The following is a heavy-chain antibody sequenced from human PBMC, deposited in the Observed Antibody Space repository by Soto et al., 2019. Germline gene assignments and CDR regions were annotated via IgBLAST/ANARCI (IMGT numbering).Heavy chain of an antibody. J-gene: IGHJ6*02. CDR3: ARGPFRPSAMDV. CDR1: GENFKTNV. V-gene: IGHV1-69*10. Sequence: GASVKVSCKTSGENFKTNVFTWVRQAPGQGLEWMGETIPALGKTHYIEKFQGRVTITVDDATRTVYMEVRDLTSEDTAIYYCARGPFRPSAMDVWGQGTTVTVSS. CDR2: TIPALGKT. D-gene: IGHD3-10*01.